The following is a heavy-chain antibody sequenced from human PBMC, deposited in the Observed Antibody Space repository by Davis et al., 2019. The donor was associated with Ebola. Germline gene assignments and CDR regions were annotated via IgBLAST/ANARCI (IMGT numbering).Heavy chain of an antibody. CDR1: GGSFSGYY. CDR2: INHSGST. Sequence: PSETLSLTCAVYGGSFSGYYWSWIRQPPGKGLEWIGEINHSGSTNYNPSLKSRVTISVDTSKNQFSLKLSSVTAADTAVYYCARSRITIFGVVIGSWFDPWGQGTLVTVSS. V-gene: IGHV4-34*01. J-gene: IGHJ5*02. D-gene: IGHD3-3*01. CDR3: ARSRITIFGVVIGSWFDP.